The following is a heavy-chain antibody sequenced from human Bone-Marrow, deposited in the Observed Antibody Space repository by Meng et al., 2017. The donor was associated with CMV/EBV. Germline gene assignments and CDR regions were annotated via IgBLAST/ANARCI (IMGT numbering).Heavy chain of an antibody. CDR1: GDSVSSNSAA. Sequence: SETLSLTCAISGDSVSSNSAAWNWIRQSPSRGLEWLGRTYYRSKRYNDYAVSVKSRITINPDTSKNQFSLQLNSVTPEDTAVYYRARLTLWELLRAFDIWGQGTMVTVSS. CDR3: ARLTLWELLRAFDI. CDR2: TYYRSKRYN. D-gene: IGHD1-26*01. V-gene: IGHV6-1*01. J-gene: IGHJ3*02.